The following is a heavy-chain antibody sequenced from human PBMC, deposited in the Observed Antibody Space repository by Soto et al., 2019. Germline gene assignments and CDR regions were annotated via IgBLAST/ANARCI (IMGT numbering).Heavy chain of an antibody. CDR2: ISADNGNT. CDR1: GYTFTSYA. CDR3: ARDGEVDATFDP. J-gene: IGHJ5*02. D-gene: IGHD2-21*01. V-gene: IGHV1-3*01. Sequence: TSVKVSCKASGYTFTSYAMHWVRQAPGQRLEWMGWISADNGNTKYAQKLQGRVTMTTDTSTSTAYMELRSLRSDDTAVYYCARDGEVDATFDPWGQGTLVTVSS.